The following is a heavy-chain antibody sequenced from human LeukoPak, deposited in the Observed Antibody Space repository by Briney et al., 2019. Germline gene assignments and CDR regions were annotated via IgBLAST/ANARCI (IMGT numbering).Heavy chain of an antibody. V-gene: IGHV4-38-2*02. CDR2: IYHSGST. CDR3: ARLASTQYQLLGWFDP. J-gene: IGHJ5*02. CDR1: GYSISSGYY. D-gene: IGHD2-2*01. Sequence: PSETLSLTCTVSGYSISSGYYWGWIRQPPGKGLEWIGSIYHSGSTYYNPSLRSRVTISVDTSKNQFSLKLSSVTAADTAVYYCARLASTQYQLLGWFDPWGQGTLVTVSS.